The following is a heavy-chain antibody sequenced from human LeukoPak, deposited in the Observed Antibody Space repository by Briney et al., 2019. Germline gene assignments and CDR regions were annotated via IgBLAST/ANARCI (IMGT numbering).Heavy chain of an antibody. CDR2: ISAYNGNT. D-gene: IGHD3-9*01. CDR3: ATVATRGRYFDWLQFDY. J-gene: IGHJ4*02. Sequence: ASVTVSCKASGYTFTSYGFSWVRQAPGQGLEWMGWISAYNGNTIYAQKFQGRVTMTEDTSTDTAYMELSSLRSEDTAVYYCATVATRGRYFDWLQFDYWGQGTLVTVSS. CDR1: GYTFTSYG. V-gene: IGHV1-18*01.